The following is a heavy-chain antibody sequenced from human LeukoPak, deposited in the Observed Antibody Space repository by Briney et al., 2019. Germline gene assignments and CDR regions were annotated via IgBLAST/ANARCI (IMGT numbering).Heavy chain of an antibody. CDR3: ARGSDTAAGLY. Sequence: SETLSLTCAVYGGSFSGYYWSWIRQPPGKGLEWIGEINHSGSTNYNPSLKSRVSISVDSSKNQISLKLSSVTAADTAVYYCARGSDTAAGLYWGQGTLVTVSS. V-gene: IGHV4-34*01. J-gene: IGHJ4*02. CDR1: GGSFSGYY. D-gene: IGHD6-13*01. CDR2: INHSGST.